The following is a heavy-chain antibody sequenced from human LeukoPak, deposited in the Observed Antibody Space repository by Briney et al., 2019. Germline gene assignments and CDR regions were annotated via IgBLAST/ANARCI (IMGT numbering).Heavy chain of an antibody. CDR2: TNTNTGTP. Sequence: VASVKVSCKASGYTFTSYAMNWVRQAPGQGLEWMGWTNTNTGTPTYAQGFTGRFDFSLDTSVNTAYLQITSLKGEDTAVYYCARDPSGYCSRTSCYTPDYYFDHWGQGTLVTVSS. J-gene: IGHJ4*02. V-gene: IGHV7-4-1*02. CDR1: GYTFTSYA. D-gene: IGHD2-2*02. CDR3: ARDPSGYCSRTSCYTPDYYFDH.